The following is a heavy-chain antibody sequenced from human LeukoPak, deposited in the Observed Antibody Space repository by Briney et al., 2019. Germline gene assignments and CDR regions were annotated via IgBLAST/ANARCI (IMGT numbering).Heavy chain of an antibody. J-gene: IGHJ4*02. Sequence: PGGSLRLSCVASGFSFSNYGMHWVRQAPGKGPEWVAVISYDGNNIHYADSVRGRFTVSRDNSKNTLYLQMSRLRAEDTAVYYCAKMQWLATYAYWGQGTLVTVSS. CDR3: AKMQWLATYAY. D-gene: IGHD6-19*01. V-gene: IGHV3-30*18. CDR1: GFSFSNYG. CDR2: ISYDGNNI.